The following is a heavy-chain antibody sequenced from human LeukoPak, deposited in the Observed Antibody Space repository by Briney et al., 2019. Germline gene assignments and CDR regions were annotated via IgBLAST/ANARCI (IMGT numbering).Heavy chain of an antibody. CDR2: IYSGGST. D-gene: IGHD3-22*01. CDR3: ARDSPTFYYYDSSGYIDAFDI. CDR1: RFTVSSNY. V-gene: IGHV3-53*01. Sequence: GSLRLSCAASRFTVSSNYMSWVRQAPGKGLEWVSVIYSGGSTYYADSVKGRFTISRDNSKNTLYLQMNSLRAEDTAVYYCARDSPTFYYYDSSGYIDAFDIWGQGTMVTVSS. J-gene: IGHJ3*02.